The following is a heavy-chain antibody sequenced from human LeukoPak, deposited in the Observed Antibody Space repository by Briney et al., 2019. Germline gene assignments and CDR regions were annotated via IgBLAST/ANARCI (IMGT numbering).Heavy chain of an antibody. J-gene: IGHJ5*01. Sequence: SESLTLTCSASGYSISSYYWSWIRQSPGKGLEWIGNINHSGTSNYNPAFMNRLIISTDKNSQQFFLKLSSVTAADTAVYYCVLAPNSNWFDFWGQGTRVTVSS. D-gene: IGHD2-8*01. V-gene: IGHV4-59*08. CDR1: GYSISSYY. CDR2: INHSGTS. CDR3: VLAPNSNWFDF.